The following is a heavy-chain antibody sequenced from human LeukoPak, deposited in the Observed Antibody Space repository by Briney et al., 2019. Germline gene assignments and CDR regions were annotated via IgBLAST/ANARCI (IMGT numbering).Heavy chain of an antibody. D-gene: IGHD1-26*01. CDR1: GYTLTDYY. V-gene: IGHV1-2*02. Sequence: GASVNVSCKAPGYTLTDYYMHWVRQAPGQGLEWMGWINPNSGDTNYAQKFQGRVTMTRDTSISTAYMDLSRLTSDDTAIYYCARDWRGSYFPDFWGQGTLVTVSS. CDR3: ARDWRGSYFPDF. J-gene: IGHJ4*02. CDR2: INPNSGDT.